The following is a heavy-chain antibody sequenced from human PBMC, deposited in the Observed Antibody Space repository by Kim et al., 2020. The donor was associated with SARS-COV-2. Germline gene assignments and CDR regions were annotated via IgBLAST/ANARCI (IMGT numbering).Heavy chain of an antibody. J-gene: IGHJ6*02. CDR1: GFTFSSYG. V-gene: IGHV3-30*18. D-gene: IGHD5-18*01. CDR2: ISYDGSNK. Sequence: GGSLRLSCAASGFTFSSYGMHWVRQAPGKGLEWVAVISYDGSNKYYADSVKGRFTVSRDNSKNTLYLQMNSLRAEDTAVYYCAKDQSGYSYGFGSYYYYYGMDVWGQGTTVTVSS. CDR3: AKDQSGYSYGFGSYYYYYGMDV.